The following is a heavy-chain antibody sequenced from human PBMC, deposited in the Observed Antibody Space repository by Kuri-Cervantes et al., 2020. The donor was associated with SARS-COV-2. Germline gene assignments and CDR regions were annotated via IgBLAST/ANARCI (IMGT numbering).Heavy chain of an antibody. CDR2: IDWDDDK. CDR1: GFSLNTNGMC. V-gene: IGHV2-70*11. J-gene: IGHJ4*02. Sequence: SGPTLVKPTRTLTLTCTFSGFSLNTNGMCVSWIRQPPGKALEWLARIDWDDDKYYNTFLQTRLSIAKDTSKNQVVLTMTNMDPVDTATYYCVRIRAATVIADYWGQGTLVTVSS. CDR3: VRIRAATVIADY. D-gene: IGHD4-11*01.